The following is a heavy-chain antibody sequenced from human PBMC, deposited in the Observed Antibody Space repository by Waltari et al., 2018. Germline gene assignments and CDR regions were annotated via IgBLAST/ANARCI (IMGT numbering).Heavy chain of an antibody. D-gene: IGHD6-19*01. CDR3: VKEDAGYSSGWYDY. J-gene: IGHJ4*02. V-gene: IGHV3-64D*06. CDR2: INSNGGST. Sequence: EVQLVESGGGLVQPGGSLRLSCSASGFTFSSYTMHWVRQAPGKGLEYVSSINSNGGSTYHADSVKGRFTISRDNPKNMLYLQMSSLRAEDTAVYYCVKEDAGYSSGWYDYWGQGTLVTVSS. CDR1: GFTFSSYT.